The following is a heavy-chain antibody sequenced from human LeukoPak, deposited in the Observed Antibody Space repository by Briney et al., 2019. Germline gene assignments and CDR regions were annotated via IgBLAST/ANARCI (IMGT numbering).Heavy chain of an antibody. CDR2: IYYNGYT. Sequence: SETLSLTCSVSDGSINSYYWNWIRRPPGKGLEWIGYIYYNGYTNYSPSLKSRVTMSVDTSKNLFSLKVSSVTAADTAVYYCARGRSNYYGMDVWGQGTTVTVSS. V-gene: IGHV4-59*01. J-gene: IGHJ6*02. D-gene: IGHD1-26*01. CDR1: DGSINSYY. CDR3: ARGRSNYYGMDV.